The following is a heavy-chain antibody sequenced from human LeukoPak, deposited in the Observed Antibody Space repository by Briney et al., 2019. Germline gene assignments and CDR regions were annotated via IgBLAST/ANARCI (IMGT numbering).Heavy chain of an antibody. V-gene: IGHV3-23*01. J-gene: IGHJ4*02. D-gene: IGHD3/OR15-3a*01. CDR3: AKRDWPYFFDY. CDR2: ITSNGAET. CDR1: GFWFSNYG. Sequence: PVGSLRLSCAASGFWFSNYGMTWVRQAPGKGLDWVSVITSNGAETYYPDSVKGRFTVFRDNSKNTLYLQMNRLRAGDTAVYYCAKRDWPYFFDYWGQGTPVTVSS.